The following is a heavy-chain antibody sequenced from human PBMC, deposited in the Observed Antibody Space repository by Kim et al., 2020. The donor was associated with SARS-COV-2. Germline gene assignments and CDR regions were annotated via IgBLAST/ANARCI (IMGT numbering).Heavy chain of an antibody. D-gene: IGHD1-26*01. J-gene: IGHJ3*02. CDR3: ARGSSGSYPRSFDI. CDR1: GFTFSSYW. V-gene: IGHV3-74*01. CDR2: INSDGSST. Sequence: GGSLRLSCEASGFTFSSYWMHWVRQAPGKGLLWVSRINSDGSSTTYADSVKGRFTLSRDNAKNTLYLQMNSLRAEDTAVYYCARGSSGSYPRSFDIWGQG.